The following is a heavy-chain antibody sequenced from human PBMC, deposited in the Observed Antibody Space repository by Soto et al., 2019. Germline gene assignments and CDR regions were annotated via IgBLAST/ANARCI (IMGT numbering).Heavy chain of an antibody. CDR3: ARQGTVGYSCDY. Sequence: RGGSLKISCKGSGYGLTRYWIGWVRQMPGKGLEWMGIIYPGDSDTRYSPSFQGQVTISADKSISTAYLQWSSLKASDTAMSYCARQGTVGYSCDYWGQGTLVTVS. CDR1: GYGLTRYW. D-gene: IGHD5-18*01. CDR2: IYPGDSDT. V-gene: IGHV5-51*01. J-gene: IGHJ4*02.